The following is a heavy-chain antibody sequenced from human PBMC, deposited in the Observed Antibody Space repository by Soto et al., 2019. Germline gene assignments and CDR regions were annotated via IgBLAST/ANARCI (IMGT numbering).Heavy chain of an antibody. J-gene: IGHJ4*02. Sequence: GESLKISCKDSGYSFTNYWIAWVRQMPGKGLEWMGIIYPGDSRTRYSPSFQGQVTISVDKSISTAYLQWSSLKASDTAMYYCARQEIVAAAGTSFDYWGQGTLVTVSS. V-gene: IGHV5-51*01. D-gene: IGHD6-13*01. CDR2: IYPGDSRT. CDR3: ARQEIVAAAGTSFDY. CDR1: GYSFTNYW.